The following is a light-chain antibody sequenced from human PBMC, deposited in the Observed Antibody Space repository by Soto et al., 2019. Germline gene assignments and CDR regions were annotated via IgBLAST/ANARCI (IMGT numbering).Light chain of an antibody. Sequence: QSALTQPRSVSGSRGQSVTISCTGTSTDVRDYNYVSWYQHHPGKAPKLMIYDVTKRPSGVPDRFSGSKSGNTASLTISGLQAEDEADYYCCSYAGSFRFGGGTKVTVL. CDR3: CSYAGSFR. J-gene: IGLJ2*01. CDR1: STDVRDYNY. V-gene: IGLV2-11*01. CDR2: DVT.